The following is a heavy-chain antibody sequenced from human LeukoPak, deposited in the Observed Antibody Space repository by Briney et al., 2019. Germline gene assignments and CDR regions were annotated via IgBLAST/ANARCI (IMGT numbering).Heavy chain of an antibody. J-gene: IGHJ5*02. CDR3: ARGIAAAGKGSNWFDP. V-gene: IGHV4-61*02. D-gene: IGHD6-13*01. Sequence: SETLSLTCTVSGGSISSGSYYWSWIRQPAGKGLEWIGRIYTSGSTNYNPSLKSRVTISVDTSKNQFSLKLSSVTAADTAVYYCARGIAAAGKGSNWFDPWGQGTLVTVSS. CDR1: GGSISSGSYY. CDR2: IYTSGST.